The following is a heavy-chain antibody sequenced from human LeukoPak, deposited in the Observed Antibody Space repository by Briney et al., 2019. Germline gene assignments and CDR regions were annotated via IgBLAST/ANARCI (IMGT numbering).Heavy chain of an antibody. Sequence: PGGSLRLSCAASGFTFSSYWMSWVRQAPGKGLEWAANIRQDGSEKYYVDSVKGQFTISRDNAKNSLYLQMTSLRAEDTAVYYCARENRSTSCCFDYWSQGTLVTVSS. D-gene: IGHD2-2*01. J-gene: IGHJ4*02. CDR2: IRQDGSEK. V-gene: IGHV3-7*01. CDR3: ARENRSTSCCFDY. CDR1: GFTFSSYW.